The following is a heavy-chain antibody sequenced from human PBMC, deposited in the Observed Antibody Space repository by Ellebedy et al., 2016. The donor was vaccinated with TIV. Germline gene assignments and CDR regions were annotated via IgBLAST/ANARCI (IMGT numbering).Heavy chain of an antibody. CDR1: GFTFSSYG. CDR3: AREPMVRGVIRRGYAMDV. Sequence: GGSLRLXCAASGFTFSSYGVHWVRQAPGKGLEWVAVIWYDGSNKYYADSVKGRFTISRDNSKNTLYLQMNSLRAEDTAVYYRAREPMVRGVIRRGYAMDVWGQGTTVTVSS. D-gene: IGHD3-10*01. V-gene: IGHV3-33*01. J-gene: IGHJ6*02. CDR2: IWYDGSNK.